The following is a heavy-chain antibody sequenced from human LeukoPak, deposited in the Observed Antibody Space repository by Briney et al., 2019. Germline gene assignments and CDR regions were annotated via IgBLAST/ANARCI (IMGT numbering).Heavy chain of an antibody. CDR2: IYDSGST. Sequence: SQTLSLTCTVFGGSISSYYWSWIRQPPGEGLEWIGYIYDSGSTNYNPSLKSRVTISVDTSKNQFSLKLSSVTAADTAVYYCASGTGYWYFDLWGRGTLVTVSS. CDR1: GGSISSYY. D-gene: IGHD1-1*01. CDR3: ASGTGYWYFDL. J-gene: IGHJ2*01. V-gene: IGHV4-59*01.